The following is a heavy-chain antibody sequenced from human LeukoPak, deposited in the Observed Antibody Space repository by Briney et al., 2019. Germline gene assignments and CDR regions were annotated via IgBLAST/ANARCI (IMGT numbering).Heavy chain of an antibody. CDR2: IYSGGST. Sequence: PGGSLRLSCTVSGFTVSSNSMSWVRQAPGKGLEWVSVIYSGGSTYYADSVKGRFTISRDNSKNTLYLQMNSLRAEDTAVYYCAREKDTMIDAAYFDYWGQGTLVTVSS. CDR3: AREKDTMIDAAYFDY. V-gene: IGHV3-66*01. CDR1: GFTVSSNS. J-gene: IGHJ4*02. D-gene: IGHD3-22*01.